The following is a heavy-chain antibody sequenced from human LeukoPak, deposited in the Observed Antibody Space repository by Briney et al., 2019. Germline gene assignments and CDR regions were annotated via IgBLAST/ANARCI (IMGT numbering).Heavy chain of an antibody. J-gene: IGHJ4*02. CDR1: GFTFSSYA. CDR2: ISGSGGST. CDR3: AKIIAVADYYFDY. V-gene: IGHV3-23*01. Sequence: AGGSLRLSCAASGFTFSSYAMSWVRQAPGKGLEWVSAISGSGGSTYYADSVRGRFTISRDNSKNTLYLQMNSLRAEDTAVCCCAKIIAVADYYFDYWGQGTLVTVSS. D-gene: IGHD6-19*01.